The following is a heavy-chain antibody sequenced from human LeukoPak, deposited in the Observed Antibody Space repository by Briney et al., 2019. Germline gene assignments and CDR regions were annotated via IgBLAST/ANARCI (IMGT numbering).Heavy chain of an antibody. CDR1: GFTFSSYW. D-gene: IGHD3-10*01. J-gene: IGHJ4*02. Sequence: GGSLRLSCAASGFTFSSYWMSWVRQAPGKGLEWVANIKLDGSEKNYVDSMKGRFTISRDNTKNSVYLQMNSLRAEDTAVYYCAKKGYAGSGTYSYYFDYWGQGALVTVSS. CDR2: IKLDGSEK. V-gene: IGHV3-7*03. CDR3: AKKGYAGSGTYSYYFDY.